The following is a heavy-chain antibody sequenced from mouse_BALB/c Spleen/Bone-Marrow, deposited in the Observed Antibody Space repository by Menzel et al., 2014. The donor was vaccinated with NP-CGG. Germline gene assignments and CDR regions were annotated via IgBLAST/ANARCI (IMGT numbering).Heavy chain of an antibody. V-gene: IGHV1-80*01. J-gene: IGHJ2*01. CDR3: ARRGYYYGSSYVDY. CDR2: IYPGDGDT. D-gene: IGHD1-1*01. Sequence: VKLMESGAELVRPGSSVKISCKASGYAFXSYWMNWVKQRPGQGLEWIGQIYPGDGDTNYNGKFKGKATLTADKSSSTAYMQLSSLTSEDSAVYFCARRGYYYGSSYVDYWGQGTTLTVSS. CDR1: GYAFXSYW.